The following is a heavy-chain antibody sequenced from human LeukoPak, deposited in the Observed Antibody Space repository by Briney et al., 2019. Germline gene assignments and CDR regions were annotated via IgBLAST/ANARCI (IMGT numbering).Heavy chain of an antibody. CDR3: AREIGEYSSSWYENDY. CDR2: MNPNSGNT. V-gene: IGHV1-8*01. D-gene: IGHD6-13*01. J-gene: IGHJ4*02. CDR1: GYTFTSYD. Sequence: ASVKVSCKASGYTFTSYDINWVRQATGQGLEWVGWMNPNSGNTGYAQKFQGRVTMTRNTSISTAYMELSSLRSEDTAVYYCAREIGEYSSSWYENDYWGQGTLVTVSS.